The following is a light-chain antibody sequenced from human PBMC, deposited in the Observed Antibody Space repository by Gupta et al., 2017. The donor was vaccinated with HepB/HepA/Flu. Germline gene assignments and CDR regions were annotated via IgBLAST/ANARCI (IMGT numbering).Light chain of an antibody. CDR2: EVS. CDR3: SSHASNNKVV. CDR1: NSDVGGYNY. Sequence: QTALTQPPSAPGSPGQSVTISCTGTNSDVGGYNYVSWYQQPPGKAPKLLIYEVSDRPSGASDRFSASKSGNTASLTVSGLQAEDEADYYCSSHASNNKVVFGGGTKLTVL. V-gene: IGLV2-8*01. J-gene: IGLJ2*01.